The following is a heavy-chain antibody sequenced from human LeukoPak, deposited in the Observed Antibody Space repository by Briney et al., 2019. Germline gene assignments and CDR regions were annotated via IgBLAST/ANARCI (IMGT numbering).Heavy chain of an antibody. CDR2: IIPIFGTA. CDR1: GGTFSSYA. J-gene: IGHJ4*02. Sequence: ASVNVSCKASGGTFSSYAISWVRQAPGQGLEWMGGIIPIFGTANYAQKFQGRVTITADESTSTAYMELSSLRSEDTAVYYCAVTYYDSSGYYSAFDYWGQGTLVTVSS. CDR3: AVTYYDSSGYYSAFDY. V-gene: IGHV1-69*13. D-gene: IGHD3-22*01.